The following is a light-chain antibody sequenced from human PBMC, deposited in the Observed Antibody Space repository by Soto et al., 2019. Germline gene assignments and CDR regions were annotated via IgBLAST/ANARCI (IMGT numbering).Light chain of an antibody. Sequence: QSVLRHPPPVSGAPGQRVPLSCTGSSSSIASYDVHWYQQLPGTAPKLLIYGNSNRPSGVPDRFSGSKSGTSASLAITGLQAEDEAYYFCQSFDNSVSDYYVFGTGTKVTVL. CDR1: SSSIASYD. J-gene: IGLJ1*01. CDR3: QSFDNSVSDYYV. CDR2: GNS. V-gene: IGLV1-40*01.